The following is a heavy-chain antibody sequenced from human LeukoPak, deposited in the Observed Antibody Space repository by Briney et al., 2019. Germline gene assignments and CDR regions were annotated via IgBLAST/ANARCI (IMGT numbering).Heavy chain of an antibody. J-gene: IGHJ4*02. CDR1: GFTFSSYS. Sequence: PGGSPRLSRAASGFTFSSYSMNWVRQAPGKGLEWVSFISSSGTYIYYADSVKGRFTISRDNAKNSLYLQMSSLRAEDTAVYYCAVVAGTYWGQGTLVTVSS. D-gene: IGHD6-19*01. CDR3: AVVAGTY. V-gene: IGHV3-21*01. CDR2: ISSSGTYI.